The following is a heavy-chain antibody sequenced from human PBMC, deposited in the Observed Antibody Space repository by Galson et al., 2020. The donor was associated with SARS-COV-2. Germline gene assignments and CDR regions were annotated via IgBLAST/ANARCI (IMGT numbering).Heavy chain of an antibody. CDR1: GFTFRTFA. Sequence: GGSLRLSCEASGFTFRTFAMHWVRQAPGEGLEWVAIISYDGSTRYNEHSVRGRFTISRDNSKNTIYLQMKSLTTEDTAVYYCARETPDSDSSFFDFWGQGTLVTVSS. CDR3: ARETPDSDSSFFDF. D-gene: IGHD6-6*01. CDR2: ISYDGSTR. J-gene: IGHJ4*02. V-gene: IGHV3-30*03.